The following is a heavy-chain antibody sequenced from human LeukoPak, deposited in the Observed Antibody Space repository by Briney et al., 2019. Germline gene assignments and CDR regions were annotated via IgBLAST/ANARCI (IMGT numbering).Heavy chain of an antibody. V-gene: IGHV5-51*01. CDR3: ARHPYYGSGEAWFDP. Sequence: GESLKISCKGSGYSFTSYWIGWVRQMPGKGLEWMGIIYPGDSDTRYSPSFQGQVTISAHKSISTAYLQWSSLKASDTAMCYCARHPYYGSGEAWFDPWGQGTLVTVSS. D-gene: IGHD3-10*01. CDR1: GYSFTSYW. CDR2: IYPGDSDT. J-gene: IGHJ5*02.